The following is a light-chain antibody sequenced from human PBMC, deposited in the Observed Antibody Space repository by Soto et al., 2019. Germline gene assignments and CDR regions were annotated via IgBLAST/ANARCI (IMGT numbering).Light chain of an antibody. CDR3: QQRSNWPLN. J-gene: IGKJ4*01. CDR1: QSVSSY. Sequence: EIVLTQSPATLSLSPGERATLSCRASQSVSSYLAWYQQKPGQAPRLLIYDASNRATGIPARFSGSGSGTDFTLTISSLEPEDFAVYYCQQRSNWPLNFGGGN. V-gene: IGKV3-11*01. CDR2: DAS.